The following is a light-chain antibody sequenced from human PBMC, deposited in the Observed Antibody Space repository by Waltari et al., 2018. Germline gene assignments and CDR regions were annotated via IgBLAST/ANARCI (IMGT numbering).Light chain of an antibody. CDR3: QQRSNWPRT. V-gene: IGKV3-11*01. Sequence: EFLLTHSQATLSLSPGEGATLSCRASQSVSSYLAWYQQKPGQAPRLLIYDASNRATGIPARFSGSGSGTDFTLTISSLEPEDFAVYYCQQRSNWPRTFGQGTKVEIK. J-gene: IGKJ1*01. CDR1: QSVSSY. CDR2: DAS.